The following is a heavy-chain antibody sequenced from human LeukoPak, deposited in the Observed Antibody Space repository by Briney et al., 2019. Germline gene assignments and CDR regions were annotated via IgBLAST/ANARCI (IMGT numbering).Heavy chain of an antibody. Sequence: GGSLRLSCVASGLNFNDHYMSWIRQAPGKGLEWISDISTSGDDIHYADSVKGRFTVSRDNSKNTLYLEMNSLRPEDTALYYCARDGQLDYWGQGTLVTVSS. CDR1: GLNFNDHY. CDR3: ARDGQLDY. V-gene: IGHV3-11*04. CDR2: ISTSGDDI. D-gene: IGHD1-1*01. J-gene: IGHJ4*02.